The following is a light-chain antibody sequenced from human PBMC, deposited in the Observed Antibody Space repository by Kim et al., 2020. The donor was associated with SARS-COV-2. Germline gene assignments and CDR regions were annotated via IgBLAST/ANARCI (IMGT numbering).Light chain of an antibody. CDR2: AAS. Sequence: ASVGDRFTLTCRASQSISSYLNWYQQKPGKAPKLLIYAASSLQSGVPSRFSGSGSGTDFTLTIISLQPEDFATYYCQQSYSTPWTFGQGTKVDIK. CDR1: QSISSY. V-gene: IGKV1-39*01. J-gene: IGKJ1*01. CDR3: QQSYSTPWT.